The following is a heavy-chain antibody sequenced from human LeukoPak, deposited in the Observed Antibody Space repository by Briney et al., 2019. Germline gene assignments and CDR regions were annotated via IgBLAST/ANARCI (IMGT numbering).Heavy chain of an antibody. CDR2: INPNSGGT. J-gene: IGHJ4*02. Sequence: ASVKVSCKASGYTFTGYYMHWVRQAPGQGLEWMGWINPNSGGTNYAQKFQGRVNMTRDTSISTAYMELRSLRADDTAVYYCAGSLGYCTSNVCYLKYWGQGTLVTVSS. D-gene: IGHD2-8*01. V-gene: IGHV1-2*02. CDR1: GYTFTGYY. CDR3: AGSLGYCTSNVCYLKY.